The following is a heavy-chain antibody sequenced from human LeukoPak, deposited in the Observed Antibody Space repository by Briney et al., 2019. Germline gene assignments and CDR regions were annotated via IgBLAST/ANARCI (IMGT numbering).Heavy chain of an antibody. CDR1: GFTFSSYA. CDR2: ISYDGSNK. CDR3: ASQSFAKFDP. D-gene: IGHD3-16*01. J-gene: IGHJ5*02. Sequence: GGSLRLSCAASGFTFSSYAMHWVRQAPGKGLEWVAVISYDGSNKYYADSVKGRFTISRDNSKNTLYLQMNSLRAEDTAVYYCASQSFAKFDPWGQGTLVIVSS. V-gene: IGHV3-30*04.